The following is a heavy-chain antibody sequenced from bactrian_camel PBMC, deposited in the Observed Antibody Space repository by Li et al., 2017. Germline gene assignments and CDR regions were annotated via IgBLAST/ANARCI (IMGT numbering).Heavy chain of an antibody. D-gene: IGHD2*01. V-gene: IGHV3S1*01. CDR1: GYTYNRNC. Sequence: HVQLVESGGGSVQAGGSLRLSCAASGYTYNRNCMAWFRQAPGKEREGVARIATGSGNTYYADSVKGRFTISQDNAKNTLYLQMNSLKPEDTAMYYCAARGPYCYTKLSVRDFTYWARGPRSPSPQ. CDR2: IATGSGNT. J-gene: IGHJ4*01.